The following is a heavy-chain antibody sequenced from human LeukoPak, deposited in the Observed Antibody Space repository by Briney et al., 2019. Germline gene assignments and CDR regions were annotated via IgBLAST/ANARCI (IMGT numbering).Heavy chain of an antibody. CDR1: SGSIFSSNW. V-gene: IGHV4-4*02. CDR3: ASYTLTLENFDY. J-gene: IGHJ4*02. Sequence: SGTLSLTCAVSSGSIFSSNWWSWVRQPPGKGLEWIGQIFHSGSTSYSPSLKSRVTISVDKSMNQFSLRLTSVTAADTAVYYCASYTLTLENFDYWGQGTLVTVSS. D-gene: IGHD2-2*02. CDR2: IFHSGST.